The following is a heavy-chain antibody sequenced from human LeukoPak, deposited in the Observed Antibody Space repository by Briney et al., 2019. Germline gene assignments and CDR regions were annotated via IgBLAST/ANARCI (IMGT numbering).Heavy chain of an antibody. D-gene: IGHD6-13*01. J-gene: IGHJ4*02. CDR1: GFTFSSYA. V-gene: IGHV3-30*04. CDR2: ISYDGSNK. Sequence: GGSLRLSCAASGFTFSSYAMHCVPQAPGKGLEWVAIISYDGSNKYYADSVKGRFTISRDNSKNTLYLQMNSLRAEDTAVYYCARESGSSWAFDYWGQGTLVTVSS. CDR3: ARESGSSWAFDY.